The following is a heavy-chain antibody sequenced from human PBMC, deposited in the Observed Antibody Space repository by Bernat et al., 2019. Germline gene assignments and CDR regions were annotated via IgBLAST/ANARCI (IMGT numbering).Heavy chain of an antibody. CDR3: ARDGVQLGITYFFFFYWY. D-gene: IGHD6-6*01. CDR1: GFTFSSYS. V-gene: IGHV3-66*01. CDR2: IYSGGST. J-gene: IGHJ2*01. Sequence: EVQLVESGGGLVKPGGSLRLSCAASGFTFSSYSMNWVRQAPGKGLEWVSVIYSGGSTYYADAVQGRFTISRHNSKNTLYLQMNSLRADDTALYYCARDGVQLGITYFFFFYWY.